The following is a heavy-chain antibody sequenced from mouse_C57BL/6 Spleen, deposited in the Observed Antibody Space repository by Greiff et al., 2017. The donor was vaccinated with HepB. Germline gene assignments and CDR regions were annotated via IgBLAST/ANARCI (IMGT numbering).Heavy chain of an antibody. CDR3: ASRGGAMDY. Sequence: QVQLQQSGAELVKPGASVKLSCKASGYTFTSYWMQWVKQRPGQGLEWIGEIDPSDSYTNYNQKFKGKATLTVDTSSSTAYMQLSSLTSEDSAVYDWASRGGAMDYWGQGTSVTVSS. CDR2: IDPSDSYT. J-gene: IGHJ4*01. CDR1: GYTFTSYW. V-gene: IGHV1-50*01.